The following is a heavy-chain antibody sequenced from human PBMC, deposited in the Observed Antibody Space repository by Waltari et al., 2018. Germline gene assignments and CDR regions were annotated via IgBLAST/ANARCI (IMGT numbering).Heavy chain of an antibody. D-gene: IGHD2-15*01. CDR2: IYYRGST. V-gene: IGHV4-39*01. CDR1: GGSISSSTYY. J-gene: IGHJ3*02. CDR3: ARLPISLGVGSVFDI. Sequence: QMQLQELGPGLVKPSEPLSLTCTVSGGSISSSTYYWGWIRQPPWNGLEWVGTIYYRGSTYYKTTLRSRVTIAVETSKNQFALNLRSVSVADTAVYYCARLPISLGVGSVFDIWGQGTMVTVSS.